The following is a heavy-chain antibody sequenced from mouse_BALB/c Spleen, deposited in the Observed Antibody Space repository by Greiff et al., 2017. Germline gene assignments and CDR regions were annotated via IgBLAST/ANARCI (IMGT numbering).Heavy chain of an antibody. CDR1: GYTFTSYW. CDR2: IYPGNSDT. J-gene: IGHJ4*01. V-gene: IGHV1-5*01. CDR3: TRAYGKYAMDY. D-gene: IGHD2-10*02. Sequence: EVQLQQSGTVLARPGASVKMSCKASGYTFTSYWMHWVKQRPGQGLEWIGAIYPGNSDTRYNQKFKGKAKLTAVTSTSTAYMELSSLTNEDSAVYYCTRAYGKYAMDYWGQGTSVTVSS.